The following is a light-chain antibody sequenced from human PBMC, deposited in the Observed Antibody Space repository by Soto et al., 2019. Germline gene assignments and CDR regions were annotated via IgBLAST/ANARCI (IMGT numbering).Light chain of an antibody. CDR1: QSLSSY. CDR3: QHRTNWLT. V-gene: IGKV3-11*01. Sequence: EIVLTQSPATLSLSPGERATLSCRASQSLSSYLAWYQQKPGQAPRLLIYDASNMATGIPARFSGSGSGTDFTITISRLEPEDFAVYYCQHRTNWLTFGGGTKVEIK. CDR2: DAS. J-gene: IGKJ4*01.